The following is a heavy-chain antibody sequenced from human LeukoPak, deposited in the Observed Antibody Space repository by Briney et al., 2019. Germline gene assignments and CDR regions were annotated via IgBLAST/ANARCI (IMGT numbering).Heavy chain of an antibody. J-gene: IGHJ4*02. Sequence: PSETLSLTCTVSGGSISTSFYYWGWIRQPPGKGLEWIGEIYHSGSTNYNPSLKSRVTISVDKSKNQFSLKLGTVTAADTAVYYCASWEAVAGPSLDYWGQGTLVTVSS. CDR2: IYHSGST. D-gene: IGHD6-19*01. V-gene: IGHV4-39*07. CDR1: GGSISTSFYY. CDR3: ASWEAVAGPSLDY.